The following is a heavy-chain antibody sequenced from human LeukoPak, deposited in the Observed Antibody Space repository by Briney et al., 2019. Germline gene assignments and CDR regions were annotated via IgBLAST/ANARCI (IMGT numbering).Heavy chain of an antibody. D-gene: IGHD2/OR15-2a*01. Sequence: GALILSCAASGFTFSSYAMHWVRQAPGKGLEWVAVISYDGSNKYYADSVKGRFTISRDNAKNTLYLQMNSLRAEDTAVYYCANLGRTTIGWGQGTLVTVSS. J-gene: IGHJ4*02. V-gene: IGHV3-30*04. CDR2: ISYDGSNK. CDR3: ANLGRTTIG. CDR1: GFTFSSYA.